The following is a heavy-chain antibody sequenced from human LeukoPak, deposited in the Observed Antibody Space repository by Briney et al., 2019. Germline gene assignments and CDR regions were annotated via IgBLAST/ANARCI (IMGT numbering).Heavy chain of an antibody. CDR3: AREGIVVAGDPDDYYYGMDV. CDR2: INPSGGGT. Sequence: ASVRVSCKASGYTFTGYYMHWVRQAPGQGLGWMGWINPSGGGTSYAQKFQGWVTITRDTSISTAYMELSRLRSDDTAVYYCAREGIVVAGDPDDYYYGMDVWGQGTTVTVSS. J-gene: IGHJ6*02. D-gene: IGHD6-19*01. CDR1: GYTFTGYY. V-gene: IGHV1-2*04.